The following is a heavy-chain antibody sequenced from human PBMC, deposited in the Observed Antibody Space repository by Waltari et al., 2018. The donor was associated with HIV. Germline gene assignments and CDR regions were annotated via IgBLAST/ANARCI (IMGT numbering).Heavy chain of an antibody. CDR1: GFTFNNYA. V-gene: IGHV3-30-3*01. CDR2: ISNDASNK. Sequence: QVQLVESGGGVVQPGRSLRLSCAASGFTFNNYAMHWVRQAPGRGLDWLSLISNDASNKYYADSVKGRFTISRDNSKNTLYIQMSSLRTDDTAVYYCARDLKSVTVTGDEWVFDIWGQGTMVTVSS. CDR3: ARDLKSVTVTGDEWVFDI. J-gene: IGHJ3*02. D-gene: IGHD2-8*02.